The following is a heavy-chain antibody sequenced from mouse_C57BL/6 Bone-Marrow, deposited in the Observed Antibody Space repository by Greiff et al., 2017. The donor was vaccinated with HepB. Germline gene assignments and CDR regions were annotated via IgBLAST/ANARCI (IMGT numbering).Heavy chain of an antibody. Sequence: EVQVVESGGDLVKPGGSLKLSCAASGFTFSSYGMSWVRQTPDKRLEWVATISSGGSYTYYPDSVKGRFTISRDNAKNTLYLQMNSLKSEDTAMYYCARRRKDGYYEVWGQGTTLTVSS. CDR2: ISSGGSYT. D-gene: IGHD2-3*01. J-gene: IGHJ2*01. CDR3: ARRRKDGYYEV. V-gene: IGHV5-6*01. CDR1: GFTFSSYG.